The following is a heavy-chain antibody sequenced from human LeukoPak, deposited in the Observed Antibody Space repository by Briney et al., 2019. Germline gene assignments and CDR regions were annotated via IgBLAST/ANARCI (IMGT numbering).Heavy chain of an antibody. D-gene: IGHD3-10*01. CDR3: ARDFFQYGSGTSRATVMDV. V-gene: IGHV4-4*07. J-gene: IGHJ6*03. Sequence: SETLSLTCTVSGDSLNNYHWSWIRQPAGKGLEWIGRIYMTGSTDYNPSLKSRVTMSIDTSKKQFSLKLRSVTAADTGVYYCARDFFQYGSGTSRATVMDVWGKGTTVIISS. CDR2: IYMTGST. CDR1: GDSLNNYH.